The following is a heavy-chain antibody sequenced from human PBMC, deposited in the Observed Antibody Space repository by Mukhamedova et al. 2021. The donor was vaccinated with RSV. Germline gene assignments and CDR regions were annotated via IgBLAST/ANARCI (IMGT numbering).Heavy chain of an antibody. D-gene: IGHD1-1*01. V-gene: IGHV4-59*01. Sequence: SGSTNYNPSLKSRVTISLDTSKKQFSLRLSSVTAADTAVYYCARKDIGYRYGIDVWGQGTTVTVSS. J-gene: IGHJ6*02. CDR2: SGST. CDR3: ARKDIGYRYGIDV.